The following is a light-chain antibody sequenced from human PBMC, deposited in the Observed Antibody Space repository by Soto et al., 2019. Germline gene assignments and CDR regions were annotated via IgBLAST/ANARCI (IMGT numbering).Light chain of an antibody. CDR2: GNT. V-gene: IGLV1-40*01. Sequence: QSVLTQPPSVSGAPGQRVTISCAGSSSKLAAGYDVHWYQQLPGTAPKLLIYGNTNRPSGVPDRFSGSKSGTSASLAITSLQAEDETDYYCQSYDSSLSGLWVFGGGTKLTVL. CDR1: SSKLAAGYD. J-gene: IGLJ3*02. CDR3: QSYDSSLSGLWV.